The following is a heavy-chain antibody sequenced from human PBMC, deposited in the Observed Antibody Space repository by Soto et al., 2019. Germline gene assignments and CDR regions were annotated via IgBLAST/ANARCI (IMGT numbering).Heavy chain of an antibody. CDR1: VYSFSNSW. V-gene: IGHV5-51*01. CDR3: ARHSAGRRGFFFYYYIDV. D-gene: IGHD6-6*01. CDR2: ISPADSNT. J-gene: IGHJ6*03. Sequence: GESLKISCEGSVYSFSNSWIGWVRQMPGKGLEWMGFISPADSNTIYSPSFQGQVTISADKSISTAFVQWSSLKASDTATYYCARHSAGRRGFFFYYYIDVWGKGTTVTVSS.